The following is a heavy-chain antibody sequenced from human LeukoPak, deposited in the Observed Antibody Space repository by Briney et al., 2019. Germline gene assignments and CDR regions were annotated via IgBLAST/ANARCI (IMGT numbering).Heavy chain of an antibody. D-gene: IGHD6-13*01. V-gene: IGHV4-39*07. J-gene: IGHJ4*02. CDR3: ARDARPGYSSSWYYFDY. CDR2: VYTTGST. CDR1: GASISSGSYY. Sequence: PSQTLSLTCTVSGASISSGSYYWGWIRQPPGKGLEWIGSVYTTGSTFYNPSLKSRVTIAVDPSKNQFSLKLSSVTAADTAVYYCARDARPGYSSSWYYFDYWGQGTLVTVSS.